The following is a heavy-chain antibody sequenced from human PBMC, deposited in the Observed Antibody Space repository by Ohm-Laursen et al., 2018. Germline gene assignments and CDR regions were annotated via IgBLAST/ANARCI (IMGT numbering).Heavy chain of an antibody. J-gene: IGHJ3*02. V-gene: IGHV3-73*01. CDR3: TRQPYDADAFDI. Sequence: SLRLSCAASGFTFSGSAIHWVRQPSGKGLEWVGRIRGRTNSYATTYSASVKGRFTISRDDSKNTAYLQMNSLKTEDTAVYYCTRQPYDADAFDIWGQGTMVTVSS. D-gene: IGHD3-22*01. CDR2: IRGRTNSYAT. CDR1: GFTFSGSA.